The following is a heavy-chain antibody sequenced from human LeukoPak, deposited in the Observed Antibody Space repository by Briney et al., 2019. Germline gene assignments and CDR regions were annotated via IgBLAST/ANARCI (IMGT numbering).Heavy chain of an antibody. J-gene: IGHJ5*02. CDR1: GGSISSGGSY. CDR3: ARGDSSSSGWFVP. CDR2: IYYSGTT. V-gene: IGHV4-31*03. Sequence: SETLSLTRTVSGGSISSGGSYWSWIRQHPRTCLEWIGYIYYSGTTNYHPSLKSRVTISVDTSKNQFSLKLSSGPAADTAVYYCARGDSSSSGWFVPWGQGTLVTVSS. D-gene: IGHD6-6*01.